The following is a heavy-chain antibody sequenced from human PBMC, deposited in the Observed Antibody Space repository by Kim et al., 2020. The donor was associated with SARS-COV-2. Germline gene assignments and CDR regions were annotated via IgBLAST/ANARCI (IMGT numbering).Heavy chain of an antibody. CDR1: GFTFSSYG. J-gene: IGHJ4*02. CDR2: ISYDGSNK. D-gene: IGHD3-16*01. CDR3: ARRAAWGIDY. Sequence: GGSLRLSCAASGFTFSSYGMHWVRQAPGKGLEWMAVISYDGSNKYYADSVKGRFTISRDNSKNTLYLQMNSLRAEDTAVYYCARRAAWGIDYWGQGTLVTVSS. V-gene: IGHV3-30*03.